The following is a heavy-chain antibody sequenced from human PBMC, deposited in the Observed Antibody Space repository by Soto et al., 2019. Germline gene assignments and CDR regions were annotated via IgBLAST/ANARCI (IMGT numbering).Heavy chain of an antibody. CDR2: IYHSGST. J-gene: IGHJ4*02. V-gene: IGHV4-30-2*01. Sequence: QLQLQESGSGLVKPSQTLSLTCAVSGGSISSGGYSWSWIRQPPGKGLEWIGYIYHSGSTYYNPSLKSRVTISVDSSKNQFSLKLSSVTAADTAVYYCASSGYYGDVDYWGQGTLVTVSS. D-gene: IGHD3-22*01. CDR1: GGSISSGGYS. CDR3: ASSGYYGDVDY.